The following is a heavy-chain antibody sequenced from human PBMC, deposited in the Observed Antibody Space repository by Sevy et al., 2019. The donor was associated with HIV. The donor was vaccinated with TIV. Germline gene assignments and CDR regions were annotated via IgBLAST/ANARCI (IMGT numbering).Heavy chain of an antibody. CDR2: MSAYNGNT. V-gene: IGHV1-18*01. D-gene: IGHD5-18*01. J-gene: IGHJ6*02. CDR3: ARQRRIAAMVYYYGMDV. Sequence: ASVKVSCKASGYTFTSYGISWVRQAPGQGLEWMGWMSAYNGNTNYAQKLQGRVTMTTDTSTSTAYMELRSLRSDDTAVYYCARQRRIAAMVYYYGMDVWGQGTTVTVSS. CDR1: GYTFTSYG.